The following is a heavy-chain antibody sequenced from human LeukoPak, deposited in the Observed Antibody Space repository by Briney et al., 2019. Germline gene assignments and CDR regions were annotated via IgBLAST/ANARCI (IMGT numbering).Heavy chain of an antibody. CDR2: IYHSGST. V-gene: IGHV4-38-2*02. CDR1: GYSISSGYY. CDR3: ARYYYYDSSGYYPNYYYYGMDV. D-gene: IGHD3-22*01. J-gene: IGHJ6*02. Sequence: PSETLSLTCTVSGYSISSGYYWGWIRQPPGKGLEWIGSIYHSGSTYYNPSLKSRVTISVDTSKNQFSLKLSSVTAADTAVYYCARYYYYDSSGYYPNYYYYGMDVWGQGTAVTVSS.